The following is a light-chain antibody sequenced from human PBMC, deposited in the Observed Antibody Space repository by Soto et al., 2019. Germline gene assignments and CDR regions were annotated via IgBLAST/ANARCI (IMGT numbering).Light chain of an antibody. Sequence: EIVMTQSPAAVSVSPGERATLSRRARQSVSSIYLAWYQQKPGQAPRLLIYDASNRATGIPARFSGSGSGTDFTLTISSLEPEDFAVYYCQQRSNWPPTFGQGTRLEIK. V-gene: IGKV3-11*01. CDR1: QSVSSIY. J-gene: IGKJ5*01. CDR2: DAS. CDR3: QQRSNWPPT.